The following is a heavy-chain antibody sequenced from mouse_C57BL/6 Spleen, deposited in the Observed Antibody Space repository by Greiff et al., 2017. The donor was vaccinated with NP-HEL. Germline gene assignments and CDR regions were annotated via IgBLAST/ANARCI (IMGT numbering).Heavy chain of an antibody. CDR3: ARSEGDYYAMDY. J-gene: IGHJ4*01. CDR1: GYTFTSYW. Sequence: QVQLQQPGAELVKPGASVKMSCKASGYTFTSYWITWVKQRPGQGLEWIGDIYPGSGSTNYNEQFKSKATLTVDTSSSTAYLQLSSLTSEDSAVYYCARSEGDYYAMDYWGQGTSVTVSS. CDR2: IYPGSGST. V-gene: IGHV1-55*01.